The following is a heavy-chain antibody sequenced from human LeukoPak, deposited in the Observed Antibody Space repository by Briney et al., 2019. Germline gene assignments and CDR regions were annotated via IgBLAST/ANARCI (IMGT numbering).Heavy chain of an antibody. D-gene: IGHD3-16*01. CDR1: GCSISSYY. Sequence: PSETLSLTCTVSGCSISSYYWSWIRQPAGKGLEWIGRFYADGSTHYNPSLKSRVTMSIDTSKNQFSLKLTFVTAADTAVYYCAREVWEADAFDIWGQGTVVTVSS. J-gene: IGHJ3*02. CDR2: FYADGST. CDR3: AREVWEADAFDI. V-gene: IGHV4-4*07.